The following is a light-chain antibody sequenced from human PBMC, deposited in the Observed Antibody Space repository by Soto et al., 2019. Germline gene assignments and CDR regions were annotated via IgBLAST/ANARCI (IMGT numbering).Light chain of an antibody. CDR1: QSVSSY. CDR3: EVRSNGPPWT. J-gene: IGKJ1*01. V-gene: IGKV3-11*01. Sequence: IVLTQSPATLSLSPGERATLSCRASQSVSSYLAWYQQRPGQAPRLLIYDASNRATGIPARFSGSGSGTDFTLTISSLEPEDIAVYYYEVRSNGPPWTFDQGAKV. CDR2: DAS.